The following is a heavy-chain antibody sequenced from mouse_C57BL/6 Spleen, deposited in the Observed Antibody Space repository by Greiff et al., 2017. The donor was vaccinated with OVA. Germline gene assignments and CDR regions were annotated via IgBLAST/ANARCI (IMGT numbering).Heavy chain of an antibody. CDR3: ARKTTVLWYFDV. Sequence: EVQLQESGPGLVKPSQSLSLTCSVTGYSFTSGYFCYWIRQFPGNKLEWMGYISYDGSNNYNPSLTNPISITRDTSKNQFFLKLNSVTTEDTATYDCARKTTVLWYFDVWGTGTTVTVSS. V-gene: IGHV3-6*01. D-gene: IGHD1-1*01. J-gene: IGHJ1*03. CDR2: ISYDGSN. CDR1: GYSFTSGYF.